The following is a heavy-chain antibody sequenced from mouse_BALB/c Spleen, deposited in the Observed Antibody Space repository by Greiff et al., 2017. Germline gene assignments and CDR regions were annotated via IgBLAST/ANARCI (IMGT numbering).Heavy chain of an antibody. Sequence: EVQLQQSGAELVKPGASVKLSCTASGFNIKDTYMHWVKQRPEQGLEWIGRIDPANGNTKYDPKFQGKATITADTSSNTAYLQLSSLTSEDTAVYYCARDRYDGDAAWFAYWGQGTLVTVSA. D-gene: IGHD2-14*01. J-gene: IGHJ3*01. CDR2: IDPANGNT. CDR1: GFNIKDTY. CDR3: ARDRYDGDAAWFAY. V-gene: IGHV14-3*02.